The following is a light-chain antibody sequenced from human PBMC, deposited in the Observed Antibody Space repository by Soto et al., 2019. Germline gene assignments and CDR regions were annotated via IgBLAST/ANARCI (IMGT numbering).Light chain of an antibody. CDR3: QHYQGGHQIA. V-gene: IGKV3-20*01. J-gene: IGKJ5*01. CDR2: DVF. CDR1: QSVSARL. Sequence: IVLTQSPDTLSLSPGESATLSCSASQSVSARLAWYKHKPGQPPRLLISDVFNRASGVAERFSGSGSETDFTLIIRRLEPEDSALYYCQHYQGGHQIAFSQGTRLEIK.